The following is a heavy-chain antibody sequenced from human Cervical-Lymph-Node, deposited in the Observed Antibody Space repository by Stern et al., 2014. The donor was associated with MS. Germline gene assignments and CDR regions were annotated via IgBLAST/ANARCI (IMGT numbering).Heavy chain of an antibody. Sequence: QVQLQESGPGLVKPSETLSLTCTVSGGSISSYYWSWIRQPPGKGLEWIGYIYYMGRTNYNPSLKSRVPISVDKSKNQFSLRLTSVTAADTAVYYCARGRTEVPFDYWGQGTLVTVSS. CDR3: ARGRTEVPFDY. D-gene: IGHD2-2*01. J-gene: IGHJ4*02. V-gene: IGHV4-59*01. CDR2: IYYMGRT. CDR1: GGSISSYY.